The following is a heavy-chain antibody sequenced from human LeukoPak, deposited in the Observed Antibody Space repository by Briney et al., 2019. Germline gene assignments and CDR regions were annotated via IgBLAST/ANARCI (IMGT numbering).Heavy chain of an antibody. CDR1: GGTFSSYA. CDR3: ARVEAVAAAFDY. J-gene: IGHJ4*02. Sequence: ASVKVSCTASGGTFSSYAISWVRQAPGQGLEWMGGIIPIFGTANYAQKFQGRVTITADKSTSTAYMELSSLRSEDTAVYYCARVEAVAAAFDYWGQGTLVTVSS. D-gene: IGHD6-19*01. V-gene: IGHV1-69*06. CDR2: IIPIFGTA.